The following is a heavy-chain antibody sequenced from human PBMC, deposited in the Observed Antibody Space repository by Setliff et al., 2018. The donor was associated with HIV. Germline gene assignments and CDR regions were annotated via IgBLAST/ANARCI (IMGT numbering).Heavy chain of an antibody. J-gene: IGHJ4*02. V-gene: IGHV4-34*01. CDR2: INHGGST. CDR3: ARGLDVWGTYRYRNYFDY. CDR1: GGSFSDYY. D-gene: IGHD3-16*02. Sequence: SQTLSLTCAVYGGSFSDYYWSWIRQSPGRGLEWIGEINHGGSTIYNPSLKSRVTISIDTSKNQFSLNLTSVTAADTAIYYCARGLDVWGTYRYRNYFDYWGQGTLVTVSS.